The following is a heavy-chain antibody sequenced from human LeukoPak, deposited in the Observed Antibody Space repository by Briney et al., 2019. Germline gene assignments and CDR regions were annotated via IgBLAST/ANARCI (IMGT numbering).Heavy chain of an antibody. CDR3: TTGPGNSGY. CDR2: IKSTSVDGTP. J-gene: IGHJ4*02. D-gene: IGHD4-23*01. CDR1: AFTFSNAW. V-gene: IGHV3-15*01. Sequence: GGSLRLSCAASAFTFSNAWMNWVRQAPGKGLEWVGRIKSTSVDGTPEYAAPVKGRFTISRDDSKNTVYLQMDSLKTEDTGVYYCTTGPGNSGYWGQGTLVTVSS.